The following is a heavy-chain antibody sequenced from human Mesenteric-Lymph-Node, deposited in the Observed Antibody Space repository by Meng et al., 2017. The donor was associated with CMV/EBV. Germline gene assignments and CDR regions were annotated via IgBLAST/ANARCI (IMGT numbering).Heavy chain of an antibody. D-gene: IGHD6-6*01. CDR3: ARAGIWHSSSSEFDS. Sequence: VFGGYLSGNYWSWKRQAQGKGLEWIGEINHSGRSNDNPSIKSRVTISVDTSKNQFSLKLTSLTAADTAVYYCARAGIWHSSSSEFDSWGQGTLVTVSS. V-gene: IGHV4-34*01. CDR2: INHSGRS. J-gene: IGHJ4*02. CDR1: GGYLSGNY.